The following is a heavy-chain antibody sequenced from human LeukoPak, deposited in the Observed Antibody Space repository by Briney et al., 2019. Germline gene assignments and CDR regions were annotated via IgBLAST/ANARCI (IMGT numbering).Heavy chain of an antibody. Sequence: PSETLSLTCTVSGGSISSYYWGWIRQPPGKGLEWIGSIYYSGSTYYNPSLKSRVTISVDTSKNQFSLKLSSVTAADTAVYYCARAAAAGLHYFDYWGQGTLVTVSS. V-gene: IGHV4-39*07. J-gene: IGHJ4*02. CDR2: IYYSGST. D-gene: IGHD6-13*01. CDR3: ARAAAAGLHYFDY. CDR1: GGSISSYY.